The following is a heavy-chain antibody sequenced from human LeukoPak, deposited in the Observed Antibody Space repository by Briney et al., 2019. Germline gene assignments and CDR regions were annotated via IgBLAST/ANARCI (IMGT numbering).Heavy chain of an antibody. V-gene: IGHV4-31*03. CDR3: ARGYDSSGYLRSEVDY. Sequence: SETLSLTCTVSGDSISRDYWSWIRQHPGKGLEWIGYIYYSGSTYYNPSLKSRVTISVDTSKNQFSLKLSSVTAADTAVYYCARGYDSSGYLRSEVDYWGQGTLVTVSS. D-gene: IGHD3-22*01. J-gene: IGHJ4*02. CDR2: IYYSGST. CDR1: GDSISRDY.